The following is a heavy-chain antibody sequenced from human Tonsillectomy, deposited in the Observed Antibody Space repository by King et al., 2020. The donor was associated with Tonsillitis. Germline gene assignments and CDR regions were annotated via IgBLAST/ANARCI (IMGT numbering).Heavy chain of an antibody. D-gene: IGHD3-16*01. V-gene: IGHV3-74*01. J-gene: IGHJ3*02. CDR1: GFTFSSYR. CDR2: INNDGSST. Sequence: VQLVESGGGLVQPGGSLRLSCVASGFTFSSYRMHWVRQAPGKGLVWVSRINNDGSSTNYADSVRGRFTFSRDNAKNTLYLQMNSLGADDTAVYYCAKVGGLGSIGAFDIWGRGTLVTVSS. CDR3: AKVGGLGSIGAFDI.